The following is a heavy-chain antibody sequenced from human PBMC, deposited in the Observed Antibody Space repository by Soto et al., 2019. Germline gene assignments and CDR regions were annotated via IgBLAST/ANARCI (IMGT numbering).Heavy chain of an antibody. Sequence: SETLSLTCAVYGGSFSGYYWSWVRQPPGKGLEWIGEINHSGSTNYNPSLKSRVTISVDTSKNQFSLKLSSVTAADTAVYYCARGQGTIFGVVIRYGMDVWGQGTTVTVSS. J-gene: IGHJ6*02. CDR1: GGSFSGYY. CDR3: ARGQGTIFGVVIRYGMDV. D-gene: IGHD3-3*01. V-gene: IGHV4-34*01. CDR2: INHSGST.